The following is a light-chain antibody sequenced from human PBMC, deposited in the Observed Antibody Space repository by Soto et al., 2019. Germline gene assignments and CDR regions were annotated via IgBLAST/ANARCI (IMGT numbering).Light chain of an antibody. CDR3: SSYTSSSTPYVV. CDR1: SSDVGSYNY. Sequence: QSALTQPASVSGSPGQPITISCTGTSSDVGSYNYVSWYQQHPGKAPKLMIYEVSNRPSGVSDRFSGSKSGNTASLTISGLQAEDEADYYCSSYTSSSTPYVVFGGGTQLTVL. V-gene: IGLV2-14*01. J-gene: IGLJ2*01. CDR2: EVS.